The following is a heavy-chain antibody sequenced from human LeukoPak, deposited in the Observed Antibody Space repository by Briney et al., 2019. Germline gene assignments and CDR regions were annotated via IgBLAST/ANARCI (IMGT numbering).Heavy chain of an antibody. Sequence: PGSSLRLSCAASGFTFSNYAMHWVRQAPDKGLEWVAPISDDGSNKYYTNSVKGRFTISRDNSKNTLYLQMNSLRAEDTAVYYCATRTSGAFDFWGQGTMVTVSS. V-gene: IGHV3-30-3*01. J-gene: IGHJ3*01. CDR2: ISDDGSNK. CDR3: ATRTSGAFDF. CDR1: GFTFSNYA.